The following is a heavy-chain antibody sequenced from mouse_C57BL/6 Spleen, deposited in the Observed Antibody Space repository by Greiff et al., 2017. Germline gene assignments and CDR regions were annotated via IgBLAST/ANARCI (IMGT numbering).Heavy chain of an antibody. D-gene: IGHD1-1*01. CDR1: GYSITSGYY. V-gene: IGHV3-6*01. CDR2: ISYDGSN. Sequence: EVQLVESGPGLVKPSQSLSLTCSVTGYSITSGYYWNWIRQFPGNKLEWMGYISYDGSNNYNPSLKNRISITRDTSKNQFFLKLNSVTTEDTATYYCAYGPYAMDYWGQGTSVTVSS. CDR3: AYGPYAMDY. J-gene: IGHJ4*01.